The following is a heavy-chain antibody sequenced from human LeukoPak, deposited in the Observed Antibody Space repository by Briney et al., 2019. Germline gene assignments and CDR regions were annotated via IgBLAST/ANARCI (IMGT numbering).Heavy chain of an antibody. V-gene: IGHV1-46*01. D-gene: IGHD3-16*01. CDR2: INPTGGST. Sequence: ASVKVSCKASGYPFTTYYLNWVRQAPGQGLEWMGLINPTGGSTNYAQKFQGRVTMTRDTSTSTVYMELGSLTSGDTALYFCARAALGRRLPFDYWGQGTLVTVSS. CDR1: GYPFTTYY. CDR3: ARAALGRRLPFDY. J-gene: IGHJ4*02.